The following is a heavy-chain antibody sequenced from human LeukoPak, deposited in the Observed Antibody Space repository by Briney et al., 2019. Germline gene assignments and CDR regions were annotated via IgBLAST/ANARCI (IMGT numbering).Heavy chain of an antibody. Sequence: PSETLSLTCTVSGGSISSYYWSWIRQPPGQGLEWIGYIYYSGGTNYNPSLKSRVTISVDTSKNQFSLKLSSVTAADTAVYYCARARSYYDSSGYYYGLLFDYWGQGTLVTVSS. CDR3: ARARSYYDSSGYYYGLLFDY. D-gene: IGHD3-22*01. V-gene: IGHV4-59*01. J-gene: IGHJ4*02. CDR2: IYYSGGT. CDR1: GGSISSYY.